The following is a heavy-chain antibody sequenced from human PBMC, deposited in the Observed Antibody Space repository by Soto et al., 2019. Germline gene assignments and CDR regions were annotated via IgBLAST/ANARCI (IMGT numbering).Heavy chain of an antibody. Sequence: PGESLKISCKGSGYSFTSYWIGWVRQMPGKGLEWMGIIYPGDSDTRYSPSFQGQVTIPADKSISTAYLQWSSLKAPDTAMYYCARHAYYYDSSGYYNGGYYYYYYGMDVWGQGTTVTVSS. CDR1: GYSFTSYW. V-gene: IGHV5-51*01. D-gene: IGHD3-22*01. J-gene: IGHJ6*02. CDR2: IYPGDSDT. CDR3: ARHAYYYDSSGYYNGGYYYYYYGMDV.